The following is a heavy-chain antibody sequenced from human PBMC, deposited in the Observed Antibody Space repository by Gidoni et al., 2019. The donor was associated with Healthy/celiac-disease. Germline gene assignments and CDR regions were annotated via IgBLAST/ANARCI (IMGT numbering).Heavy chain of an antibody. V-gene: IGHV5-51*01. Sequence: VQLVQSGAEVKKPGESLKLSCKGSGYSFTRYWIGWVRQMPGKGLEWMGIIYPGDSDTRYSPSFQGQVTISADKSISTAYLQWSSLKASDTAMYYCARYEGDTAMVQGAFDIWGQGTMVTVSS. J-gene: IGHJ3*02. CDR1: GYSFTRYW. CDR3: ARYEGDTAMVQGAFDI. CDR2: IYPGDSDT. D-gene: IGHD5-18*01.